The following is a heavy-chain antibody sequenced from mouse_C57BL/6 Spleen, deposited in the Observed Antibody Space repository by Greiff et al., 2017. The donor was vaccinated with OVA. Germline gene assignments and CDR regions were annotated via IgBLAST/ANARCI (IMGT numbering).Heavy chain of an antibody. CDR1: GFTFSDYG. CDR3: ARGYYGGGYEDAMDY. Sequence: EVKLLESGGGLVKPGGSLKLSCAASGFTFSDYGMHWVRQAPEKGLEWVAYISSGSSTIYYADTVKGRFTISRDNAKNTLFLQMTSLRSEDTAMYYCARGYYGGGYEDAMDYGGQGTSVTVSS. V-gene: IGHV5-17*01. J-gene: IGHJ4*01. CDR2: ISSGSSTI. D-gene: IGHD1-1*01.